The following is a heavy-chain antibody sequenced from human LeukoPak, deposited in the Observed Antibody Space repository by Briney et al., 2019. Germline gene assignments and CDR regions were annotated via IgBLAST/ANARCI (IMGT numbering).Heavy chain of an antibody. CDR1: GYTFTGYY. J-gene: IGHJ4*02. V-gene: IGHV1-2*06. Sequence: ASVKVSCKASGYTFTGYYMHWVRQAPGQGLEWMGRINPNSGGTNYAQKFQGRVTMTRDTSISTAYMELSRLRSDDTAVYYCARDEGYCSSTNCYDDSDYWGQGTLVTVSS. D-gene: IGHD2-2*01. CDR2: INPNSGGT. CDR3: ARDEGYCSSTNCYDDSDY.